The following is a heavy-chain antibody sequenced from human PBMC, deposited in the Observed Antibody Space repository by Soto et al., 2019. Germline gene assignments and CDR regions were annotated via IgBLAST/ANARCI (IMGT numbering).Heavy chain of an antibody. CDR1: GGSISSYY. Sequence: SETLSLTCPVFGGSISSYYWSWIRQHPGKGLEWIAYISYSGSSYSNPSLKSRVTISADTSKNQFSLRLTAVTAADTAVYFCARATPAGSADFWGQGTLVTVSS. V-gene: IGHV4-59*06. CDR2: ISYSGSS. J-gene: IGHJ4*02. CDR3: ARATPAGSADF. D-gene: IGHD2-2*01.